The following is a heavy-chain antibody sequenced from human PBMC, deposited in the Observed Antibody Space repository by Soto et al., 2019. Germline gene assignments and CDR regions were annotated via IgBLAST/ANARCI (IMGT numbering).Heavy chain of an antibody. V-gene: IGHV4-59*01. CDR2: IYYSGGT. CDR1: GFSISSYY. D-gene: IGHD6-13*01. CDR3: ATEAYSSSWYRPSPYNWFDP. J-gene: IGHJ5*02. Sequence: SETLSLTCTVSGFSISSYYWSWIRQPPGKGLEWIGYIYYSGGTNYNASLKRRGTISVDTSKNQFSLKLRYVTAADAAVYYCATEAYSSSWYRPSPYNWFDPWGQGTLVNVSS.